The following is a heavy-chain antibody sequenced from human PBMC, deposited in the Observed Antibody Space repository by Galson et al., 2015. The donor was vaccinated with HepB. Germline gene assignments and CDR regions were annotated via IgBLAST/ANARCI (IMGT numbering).Heavy chain of an antibody. J-gene: IGHJ4*02. V-gene: IGHV1-18*04. D-gene: IGHD4/OR15-4a*01. CDR3: ARDRDYRFDY. Sequence: SVKVSCKASGYTFTTHYMHWVRQAPGKGLEWMGWISANSGDTKYAQKLQGRVTMTRDTSTSTAYLELRSLRSDDTAAYYCARDRDYRFDYWGQGTLVTVSS. CDR2: ISANSGDT. CDR1: GYTFTTHY.